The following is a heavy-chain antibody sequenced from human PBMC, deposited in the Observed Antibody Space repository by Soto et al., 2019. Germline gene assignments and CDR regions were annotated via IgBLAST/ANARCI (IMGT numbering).Heavy chain of an antibody. CDR1: GFSLSTSGVG. V-gene: IGHV2-5*02. Sequence: QITLKESGPALVKPTQTLTLTCTFSGFSLSTSGVGVGWIRRPPGKALEWLALIYWDDVKAYRSSLKSSLTVINDTSKNRVVLTMTNIDPVDTATYYCAHRRAGTLDYWGQGTLVTVSS. CDR3: AHRRAGTLDY. CDR2: IYWDDVK. D-gene: IGHD1-1*01. J-gene: IGHJ4*02.